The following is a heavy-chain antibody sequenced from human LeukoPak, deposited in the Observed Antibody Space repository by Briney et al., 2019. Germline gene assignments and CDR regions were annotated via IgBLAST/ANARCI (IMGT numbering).Heavy chain of an antibody. CDR1: GGSISSHY. CDR3: ATQKYSSDAFG. D-gene: IGHD6-25*01. Sequence: SETLSLTCTVSGGSISSHYWSWIRQPPGKGLEWIGYIYYSGSTNYNPSPKSRVTISVGTSKNQFSLKLSSVTAADTAVYYCATQKYSSDAFGWGQGTLVTVSS. J-gene: IGHJ4*02. CDR2: IYYSGST. V-gene: IGHV4-59*11.